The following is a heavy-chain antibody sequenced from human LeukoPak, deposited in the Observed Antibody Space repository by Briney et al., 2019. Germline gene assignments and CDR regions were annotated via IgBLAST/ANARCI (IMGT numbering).Heavy chain of an antibody. CDR3: AHRRGVATREGVFYFFDN. J-gene: IGHJ4*02. CDR2: IYWDDDN. Sequence: ESGPTLVNPTQTVTLTCTFSGFSLDASGESVGWVRQSPGKALEWPALIYWDDDNRYNPSLQSRLAITKDTSKNQVALTMTNLDPLDTATYYCAHRRGVATREGVFYFFDNWGQGILVSVSS. D-gene: IGHD6-6*01. V-gene: IGHV2-5*02. CDR1: GFSLDASGES.